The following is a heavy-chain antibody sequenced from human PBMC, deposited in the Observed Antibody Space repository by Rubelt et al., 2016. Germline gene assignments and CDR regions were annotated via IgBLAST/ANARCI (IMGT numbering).Heavy chain of an antibody. D-gene: IGHD1/OR15-1a*01. CDR2: IWDDGSKK. CDR1: GFTFSHYG. CDR3: ASDFGTTNYYFDY. Sequence: VQLVESGGGVVQPGRSLRVACAVSGFTFSHYGMYWVRQAPGKVLEWVEVIWDDGSKKYYADSVKGRFTISRDNSKKRLHLQLNSLRAEDTAVYYCASDFGTTNYYFDYCGQGTLVTVSS. J-gene: IGHJ4*02. V-gene: IGHV3-33*01.